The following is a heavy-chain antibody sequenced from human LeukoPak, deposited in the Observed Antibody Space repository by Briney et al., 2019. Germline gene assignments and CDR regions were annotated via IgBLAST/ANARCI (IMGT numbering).Heavy chain of an antibody. CDR1: GYSFTSYY. Sequence: ASVKVSCKASGYSFTSYYMHWVRQAPGQGLEWMGWINPNSGDTNYAQKFQGRVTMTRDTSISTAYMELSRLRSDDTAVYYCARVRYRLAETYIDYWGQGTLVTVSS. CDR3: ARVRYRLAETYIDY. J-gene: IGHJ4*02. V-gene: IGHV1-2*02. D-gene: IGHD3-16*01. CDR2: INPNSGDT.